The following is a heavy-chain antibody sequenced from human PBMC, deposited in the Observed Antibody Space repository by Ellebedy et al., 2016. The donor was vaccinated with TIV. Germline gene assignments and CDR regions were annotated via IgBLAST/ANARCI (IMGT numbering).Heavy chain of an antibody. Sequence: GESLKISCAASGFSFRSYWMTWVRQAPGKGLEWVANINQDATKTFFVDSVEGRFTISRDTARNSQFLQMNSLRAEDTAVYYCATDGSYGDYLSPAHASVMWGQGTLVSVSS. J-gene: IGHJ3*02. CDR1: GFSFRSYW. CDR2: INQDATKT. V-gene: IGHV3-7*01. CDR3: ATDGSYGDYLSPAHASVM. D-gene: IGHD4-17*01.